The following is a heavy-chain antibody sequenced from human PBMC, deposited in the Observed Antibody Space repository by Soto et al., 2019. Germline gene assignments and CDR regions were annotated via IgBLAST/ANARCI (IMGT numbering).Heavy chain of an antibody. Sequence: QVQLVESGGGLVKPGGSLKLTCAASGFTFSDYSMSWIRQAPGKGLEWVSYISTTSTYTGYAGSVKGRFTITRDNAKKSLFLQLSSLRAEDTAVYYCARDPGTATFESWGQGTLVTVSS. J-gene: IGHJ5*01. CDR1: GFTFSDYS. CDR2: ISTTSTYT. CDR3: ARDPGTATFES. V-gene: IGHV3-11*05. D-gene: IGHD1-1*01.